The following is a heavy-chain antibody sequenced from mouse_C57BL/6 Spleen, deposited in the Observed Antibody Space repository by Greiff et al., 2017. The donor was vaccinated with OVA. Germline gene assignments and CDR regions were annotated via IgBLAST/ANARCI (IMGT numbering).Heavy chain of an antibody. CDR3: VRDQGLYYDYDAGFAY. V-gene: IGHV10-3*01. D-gene: IGHD2-4*01. Sequence: VQLVESGGGLVQPKGSLKLSCAASGFTFNTYAMHWVRQAPGKGLEWVARIRSKSSNYATYYADSVKARFTISRDDSQSMLYLQMNNLKTEDTAIYYCVRDQGLYYDYDAGFAYWGQGTLVTVSA. CDR2: IRSKSSNYAT. CDR1: GFTFNTYA. J-gene: IGHJ3*01.